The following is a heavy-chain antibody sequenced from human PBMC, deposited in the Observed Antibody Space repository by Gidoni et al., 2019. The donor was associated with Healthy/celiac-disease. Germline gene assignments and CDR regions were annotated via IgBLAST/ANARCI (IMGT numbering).Heavy chain of an antibody. V-gene: IGHV3-73*02. D-gene: IGHD2-15*01. Sequence: EVQLVESGGGLVQPGGSLKLSCAASGFPFRGSAMHWVRQASGKGLEWVGRIRSKANSYATAYAASVKGRFTISRDDSKNTAYLQMNSLKTEDTAVYYCTRHGERCSGGSCYRFDYWGQGTLVTVSS. CDR2: IRSKANSYAT. CDR3: TRHGERCSGGSCYRFDY. J-gene: IGHJ4*02. CDR1: GFPFRGSA.